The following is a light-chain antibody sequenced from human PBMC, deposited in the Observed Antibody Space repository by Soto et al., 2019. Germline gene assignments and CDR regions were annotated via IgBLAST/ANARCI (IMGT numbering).Light chain of an antibody. Sequence: EIVLTQSPGTLSLSPGESATLSCRASQSVNSRFLAWYQHKPGQAPRLLIYAASTRASGIPDRFSGSTSGTDFTLTISRLEPEDFATYYCQQYDSYPLTFGGGTRVEIK. V-gene: IGKV3-20*01. CDR3: QQYDSYPLT. CDR2: AAS. J-gene: IGKJ4*01. CDR1: QSVNSRF.